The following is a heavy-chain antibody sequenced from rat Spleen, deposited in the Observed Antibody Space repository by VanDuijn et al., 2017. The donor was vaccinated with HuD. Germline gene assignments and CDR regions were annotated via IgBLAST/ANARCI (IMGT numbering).Heavy chain of an antibody. CDR1: GFSLTSFH. CDR3: TRGGDF. V-gene: IGHV2-15*01. CDR2: MWSGGGT. D-gene: IGHD1-11*01. J-gene: IGHJ1*01. Sequence: QVQLKESGPGLVQPSQTLSLTCTVSGFSLTSFHVSWVRQPPGKSLVWMGTMWSGGGTSYNSAVQSRLSISRDTSKSQVFLKMNSLQTEDTAIYYCTRGGDFWGPGTMVTVSS.